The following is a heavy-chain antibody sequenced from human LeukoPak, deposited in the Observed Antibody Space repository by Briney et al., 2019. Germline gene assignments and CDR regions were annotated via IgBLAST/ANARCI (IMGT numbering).Heavy chain of an antibody. V-gene: IGHV3-30*18. CDR2: ISYDGTNK. J-gene: IGHJ4*02. CDR1: GFTFSTYC. Sequence: GGSLRLSCPASGFTFSTYCMHWVRQAPGKWLEWVAVISYDGTNKYYTDSVKGRFTISRDNSKNTLYLQMNSLRPEDTAVYYCAKDSLAGYLRGYFDDWGQGTQVTVSS. D-gene: IGHD3-9*01. CDR3: AKDSLAGYLRGYFDD.